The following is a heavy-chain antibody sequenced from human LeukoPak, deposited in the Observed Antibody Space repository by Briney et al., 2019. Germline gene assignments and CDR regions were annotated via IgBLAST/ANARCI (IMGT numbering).Heavy chain of an antibody. CDR1: GYTFTGYY. J-gene: IGHJ4*02. CDR3: ARVPRVTVFGVVRRGQDYFDF. CDR2: INPDSGGT. V-gene: IGHV1-2*02. Sequence: ASVKVSCKASGYTFTGYYIHWVRQAPGQGLEWMGWINPDSGGTNYAQKFQGRVTVTRDTSISTAYMELSRLRSDATAVYYCARVPRVTVFGVVRRGQDYFDFWGQGTLVTVSS. D-gene: IGHD3-3*01.